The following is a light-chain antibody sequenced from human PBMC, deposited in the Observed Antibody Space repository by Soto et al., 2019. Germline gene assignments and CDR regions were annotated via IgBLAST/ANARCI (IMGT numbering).Light chain of an antibody. CDR3: QQSYNGPLT. J-gene: IGKJ3*01. V-gene: IGKV1-39*01. CDR2: SAS. Sequence: DIQMTQSPASLSASVGDRVTVTCRAGQSISRYLNWYQQRPGKAPKLLIYSASTLQTGVPSRFSGRGSGTDFTLTITSLQPEAFATYYCQQSYNGPLTFGPGTKVDI. CDR1: QSISRY.